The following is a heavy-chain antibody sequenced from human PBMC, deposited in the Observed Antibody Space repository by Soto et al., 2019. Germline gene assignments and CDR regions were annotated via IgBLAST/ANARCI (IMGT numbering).Heavy chain of an antibody. CDR1: GGSIRNNNYL. D-gene: IGHD5-18*01. CDR3: ARVVTDAFDV. V-gene: IGHV4-39*01. Sequence: SETLSLTCTVSGGSIRNNNYLWGWTRQPPGKGLEWIGNIFYSGNTYYNPSLKSRVTISVDTSKNQFSLKLSSVTATDTALYYCARVVTDAFDVWGQGAMVT. CDR2: IFYSGNT. J-gene: IGHJ3*01.